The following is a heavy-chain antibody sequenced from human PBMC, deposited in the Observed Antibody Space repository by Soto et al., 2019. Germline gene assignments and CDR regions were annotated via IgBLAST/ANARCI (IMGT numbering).Heavy chain of an antibody. Sequence: ASVKVSCKASGYTFTSYDINWVRQATGQGLEWMGWMNPNSGNTGYAQKFQGRVTMTRNTSISTAYMELSSLRSEDTAVYYCAREDVLRFLEWPRGFDPWGQGTLVTVSS. CDR3: AREDVLRFLEWPRGFDP. CDR1: GYTFTSYD. D-gene: IGHD3-3*01. CDR2: MNPNSGNT. J-gene: IGHJ5*02. V-gene: IGHV1-8*01.